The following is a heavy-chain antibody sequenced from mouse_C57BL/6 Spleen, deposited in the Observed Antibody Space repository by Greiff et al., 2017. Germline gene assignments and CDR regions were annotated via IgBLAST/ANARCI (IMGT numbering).Heavy chain of an antibody. CDR3: TRRVYDYDWYFDV. Sequence: QVQLQQSGAELVRPGASVTLSCKASGYTFTDYEMHWVKQTPVHGLEWIGAIDPETGGTAYNQKFKGKAILTADKSSSTAYMELRSVTSEDSAVYYCTRRVYDYDWYFDVWGTGTTVTVSS. CDR1: GYTFTDYE. CDR2: IDPETGGT. D-gene: IGHD2-4*01. V-gene: IGHV1-15*01. J-gene: IGHJ1*03.